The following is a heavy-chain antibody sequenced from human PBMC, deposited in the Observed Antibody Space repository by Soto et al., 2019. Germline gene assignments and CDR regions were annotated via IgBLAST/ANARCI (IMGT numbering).Heavy chain of an antibody. CDR1: GGSISSYY. J-gene: IGHJ6*02. CDR2: IYYSGST. D-gene: IGHD2-15*01. CDR3: ARDGGGYCSGGSCYSWYYGMDV. V-gene: IGHV4-59*01. Sequence: SETLSLTCTVSGGSISSYYWSWIRQPPGKGLEWIGYIYYSGSTNYNSSLKSRVTISVDTSKNQFSLKLSSVTAADTAVYYCARDGGGYCSGGSCYSWYYGMDVWGQGTTVTVSS.